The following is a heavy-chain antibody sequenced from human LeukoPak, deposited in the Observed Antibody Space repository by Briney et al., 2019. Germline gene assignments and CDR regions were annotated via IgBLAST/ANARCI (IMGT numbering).Heavy chain of an antibody. CDR3: ARDPVYGDYEDS. Sequence: GGSLRLSCAASGFTFGSYGMNWVRHAAGKGLEWVSSISSSGSYIYYADSVKGRFTISRANAKNSLYLHMNTLRAADTAVYYCARDPVYGDYEDSWGQGTLVTVSS. CDR1: GFTFGSYG. V-gene: IGHV3-21*01. CDR2: ISSSGSYI. J-gene: IGHJ4*02. D-gene: IGHD4-17*01.